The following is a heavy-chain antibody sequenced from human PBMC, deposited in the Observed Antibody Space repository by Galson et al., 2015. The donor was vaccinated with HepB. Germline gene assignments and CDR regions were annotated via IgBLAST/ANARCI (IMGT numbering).Heavy chain of an antibody. CDR1: GYRFTTYG. D-gene: IGHD4-17*01. Sequence: SGAEVKKPGESLKVSCKASGYRFTTYGVSWVRQAPGRGLEWMGWISGSNGNTNYAQKFQGRVTMTRDIATSVAYMELRSLGPDDTAIHYCARCGDYDNDYWYLDLWGRGTPVTVSS. J-gene: IGHJ2*01. CDR2: ISGSNGNT. CDR3: ARCGDYDNDYWYLDL. V-gene: IGHV1-18*01.